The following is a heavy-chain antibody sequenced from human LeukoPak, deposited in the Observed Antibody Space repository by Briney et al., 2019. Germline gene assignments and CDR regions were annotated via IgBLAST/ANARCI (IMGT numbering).Heavy chain of an antibody. CDR1: GFTFSSYA. CDR3: ARDRGRNYYAY. Sequence: GGSLRLSCAASGFTFSSYAMHWVRQAPGKGLEWVAVISYDGSNKYYADSVKGRFTISRDNSKNTLYLQMNSLRAEDTAVYYCARDRGRNYYAYWGQGTLVTVSS. V-gene: IGHV3-30-3*01. J-gene: IGHJ4*02. CDR2: ISYDGSNK.